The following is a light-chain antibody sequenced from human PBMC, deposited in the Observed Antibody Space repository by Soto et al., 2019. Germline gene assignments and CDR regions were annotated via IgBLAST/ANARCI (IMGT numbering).Light chain of an antibody. Sequence: EIVLTQSPGTLSLSPGERATLSCRASQSVSNNYLAWYQQKPGQAPGLLIYAASTRATGIPARFSGSGSGTEFTLTISSLQSEDFAVYYCQHYNNWPRTFGQGTKVDIK. CDR3: QHYNNWPRT. V-gene: IGKV3-15*01. CDR1: QSVSNN. CDR2: AAS. J-gene: IGKJ1*01.